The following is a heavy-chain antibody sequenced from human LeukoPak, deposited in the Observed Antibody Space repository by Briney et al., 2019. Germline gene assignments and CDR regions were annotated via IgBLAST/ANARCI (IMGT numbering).Heavy chain of an antibody. V-gene: IGHV1-18*01. J-gene: IGHJ4*02. CDR1: GYTFTSYG. CDR2: ISAYNGNT. Sequence: GASVKVSCKASGYTFTSYGTSWVRQAPGQGLEWMGWISAYNGNTNYAQKLQGRVTMTTDTSTSTAYMELRSLRSDDTAVYYCARDSPYYYDSSGYYYGFDYWGQGTLVTVSS. D-gene: IGHD3-22*01. CDR3: ARDSPYYYDSSGYYYGFDY.